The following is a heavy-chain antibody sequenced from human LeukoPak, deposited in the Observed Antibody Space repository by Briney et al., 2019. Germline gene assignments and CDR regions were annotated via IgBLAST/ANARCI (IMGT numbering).Heavy chain of an antibody. V-gene: IGHV3-23*01. CDR1: GFTSSSYA. Sequence: GGSLRLSCAASGFTSSSYAMSWVRQAPGKGLEWVSAISGSGGSTYYTDSVKGRFTISRDNSKNTLYLQMNSLRAEDTAVYYCAREENGIAAAGFDYWGQGTLVTVSS. CDR3: AREENGIAAAGFDY. J-gene: IGHJ4*02. D-gene: IGHD6-13*01. CDR2: ISGSGGST.